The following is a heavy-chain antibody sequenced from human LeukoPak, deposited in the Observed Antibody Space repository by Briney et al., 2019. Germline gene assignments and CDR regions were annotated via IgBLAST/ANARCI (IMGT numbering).Heavy chain of an antibody. J-gene: IGHJ5*02. Sequence: ASVKVSCKASGGTFSSYAISWVRQAPGQGLEWMGGIIPIFGTANYAQKFQGRVTITTDESTSTAYMELSSLRSEDTAVYYCARAPPDYYDSSGYYNWFDPWGQGTLVTVSS. CDR2: IIPIFGTA. CDR1: GGTFSSYA. V-gene: IGHV1-69*05. D-gene: IGHD3-22*01. CDR3: ARAPPDYYDSSGYYNWFDP.